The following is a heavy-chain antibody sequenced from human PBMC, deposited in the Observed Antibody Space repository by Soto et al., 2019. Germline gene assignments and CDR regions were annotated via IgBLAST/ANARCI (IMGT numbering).Heavy chain of an antibody. D-gene: IGHD1-26*01. Sequence: SQTLSLTCAMSGYSVSGKSAALNWIRQSPSRGLEWLGRTYYRSKWSTDYAVSVKSRITINPDTSKNQFSLQLNSVTPEDTALYYCTRALSGSYDSWGQGTLVTVSS. J-gene: IGHJ5*01. V-gene: IGHV6-1*01. CDR3: TRALSGSYDS. CDR1: GYSVSGKSAA. CDR2: TYYRSKWST.